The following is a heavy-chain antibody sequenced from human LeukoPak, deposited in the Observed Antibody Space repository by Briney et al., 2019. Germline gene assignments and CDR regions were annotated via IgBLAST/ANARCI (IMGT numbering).Heavy chain of an antibody. D-gene: IGHD4/OR15-4a*01. J-gene: IGHJ4*02. Sequence: GGSLRLSCAASGFTFSSYAMHWVRQAPGKGLEWVAVISYDGNNKYYADSVKGRFTISRDNSKNTLYLQMNSLRAEDTAVYYCASRAGAYSHPYDYWGQGTLVTVSS. V-gene: IGHV3-30*04. CDR2: ISYDGNNK. CDR3: ASRAGAYSHPYDY. CDR1: GFTFSSYA.